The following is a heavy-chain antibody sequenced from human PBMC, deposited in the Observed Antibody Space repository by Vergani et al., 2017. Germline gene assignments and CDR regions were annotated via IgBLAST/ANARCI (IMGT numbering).Heavy chain of an antibody. CDR1: GFTFDDYA. V-gene: IGHV3-9*01. J-gene: IGHJ4*02. D-gene: IGHD6-13*01. CDR2: ISWNSNNI. CDR3: AKSSIAAAGTLDY. Sequence: EVQLVESGGGLVQPGRSLRLSCAASGFTFDDYAMHWVRQAPGKGLEWVSGISWNSNNIGYADSVKGRFTISRDNAKNSLYLQMNSLRAEDTAVYYCAKSSIAAAGTLDYWGQGTLVTVSS.